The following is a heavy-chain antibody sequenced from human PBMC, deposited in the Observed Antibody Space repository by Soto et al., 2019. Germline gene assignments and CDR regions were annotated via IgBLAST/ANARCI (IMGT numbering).Heavy chain of an antibody. V-gene: IGHV3-30*03. CDR1: GFTFSSYG. D-gene: IGHD6-19*01. Sequence: GGSLRLSCAASGFTFSSYGMHWVRQAPGKGLEWVAVVSFDGSNEYYADSVKGRFTVSRDNSKNTLYLQVNSLRAEDTALYYCARERLSIAVAGVSAFDIWGQGTMVTVSS. CDR2: VSFDGSNE. CDR3: ARERLSIAVAGVSAFDI. J-gene: IGHJ3*02.